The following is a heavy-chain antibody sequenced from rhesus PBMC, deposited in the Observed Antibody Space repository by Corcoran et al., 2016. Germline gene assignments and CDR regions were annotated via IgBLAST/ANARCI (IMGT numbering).Heavy chain of an antibody. D-gene: IGHD1-44*02. CDR3: ATRSNVYGSDAFDF. CDR2: VDPEDGEA. Sequence: EVQLVQSGAEVKKPGASVKISCKASGYTFTDYYLHWVRQAPRKGLEWMGRVDPEDGEAIRAQKFQDRVTIPADTSTDTAYMELSSLRSEDTAVYYCATRSNVYGSDAFDFWGQGLRVTVSS. J-gene: IGHJ3*01. V-gene: IGHV1-111*02. CDR1: GYTFTDYY.